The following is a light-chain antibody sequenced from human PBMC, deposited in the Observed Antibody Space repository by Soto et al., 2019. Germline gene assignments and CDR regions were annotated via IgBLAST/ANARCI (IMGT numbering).Light chain of an antibody. CDR3: SSYAGINNLGV. Sequence: QSALTQPPSASGSPGQSVTISCTGNSSDVGGYKYVSWYQQHPGKAPKLMIFEVNKRPSGVPDRFSGSKSGNTASLTVSGRQAEDEADYYCSSYAGINNLGVFGTGTKLTVL. J-gene: IGLJ1*01. CDR1: SSDVGGYKY. CDR2: EVN. V-gene: IGLV2-8*01.